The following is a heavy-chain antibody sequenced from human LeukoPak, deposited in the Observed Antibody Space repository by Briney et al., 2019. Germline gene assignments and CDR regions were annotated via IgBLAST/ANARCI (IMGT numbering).Heavy chain of an antibody. V-gene: IGHV1-24*01. D-gene: IGHD6-19*01. Sequence: ASVKVSCKVSGYTLTELSMHWVRQAPGKGLEWMGGFDPEDGETIYAQKFQGRVTMTEDTSTDTAYMELRSLRSEDTAVYYCATEEKYSSGWNRVRYFDYWGQGTLVTVSS. CDR2: FDPEDGET. J-gene: IGHJ4*02. CDR3: ATEEKYSSGWNRVRYFDY. CDR1: GYTLTELS.